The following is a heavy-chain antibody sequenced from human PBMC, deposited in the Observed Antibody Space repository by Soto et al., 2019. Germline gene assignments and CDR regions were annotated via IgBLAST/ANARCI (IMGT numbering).Heavy chain of an antibody. CDR1: GGSISSGGYY. CDR3: ARDVSLDTAMAPDGDY. V-gene: IGHV4-30-4*01. D-gene: IGHD5-18*01. CDR2: IYYSGST. J-gene: IGHJ4*02. Sequence: SETLSLTCTVSGGSISSGGYYWSWIRQPPGKGLEWIGCIYYSGSTYYNPSLKSRVTISVDTSKNQFSLKLSSVTAADTAVYYCARDVSLDTAMAPDGDYWGQGTLVTVSS.